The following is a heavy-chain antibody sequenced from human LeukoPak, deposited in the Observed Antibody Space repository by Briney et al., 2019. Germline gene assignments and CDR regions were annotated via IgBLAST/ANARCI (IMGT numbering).Heavy chain of an antibody. J-gene: IGHJ5*02. CDR1: GYSISSGYY. CDR3: ARAFRGSVVPAAIRWFDP. V-gene: IGHV4-30-4*08. Sequence: SPSETLSLXCAVSGYSISSGYYWSWIRQPPGKGLEWIGYIYYSGSTYYNPSLKSRVTISVDTSKNQFSLKLSSVTAADTAVYYCARAFRGSVVPAAIRWFDPWGPGTLVTVSS. CDR2: IYYSGST. D-gene: IGHD2-2*01.